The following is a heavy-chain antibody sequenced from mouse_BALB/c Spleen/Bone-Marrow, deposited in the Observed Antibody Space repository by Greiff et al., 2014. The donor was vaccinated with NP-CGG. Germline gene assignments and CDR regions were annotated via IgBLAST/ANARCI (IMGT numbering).Heavy chain of an antibody. J-gene: IGHJ1*01. D-gene: IGHD1-1*01. CDR2: ISSGGSYT. CDR1: GFTFSSYA. Sequence: DVHLVESGGGLVKPGGSLKLSCAASGFTFSSYAMSWVRQTPEKRLEWVATISSGGSYTYYPDSVKGRFTISRDNAKNTLYLQMSRLRSEDTAMYYCARPPYYGSSEWYFDVWGAGTTVTVSS. CDR3: ARPPYYGSSEWYFDV. V-gene: IGHV5-9-3*01.